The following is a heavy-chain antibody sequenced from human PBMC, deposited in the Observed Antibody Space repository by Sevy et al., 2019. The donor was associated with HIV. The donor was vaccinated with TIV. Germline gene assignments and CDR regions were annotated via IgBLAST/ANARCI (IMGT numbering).Heavy chain of an antibody. J-gene: IGHJ4*02. CDR3: ARGGDFNDRSAKRDFDY. CDR2: IWNDGSNK. D-gene: IGHD3-22*01. Sequence: GGCLRLSCAASGFTFSNYGMHWARQAPGKGLEWVAVIWNDGSNKYYADSVKGRFTISRDNSKNTLYLQMNSLRVEDTAVYFCARGGDFNDRSAKRDFDYWGQGTLVTVSS. CDR1: GFTFSNYG. V-gene: IGHV3-33*01.